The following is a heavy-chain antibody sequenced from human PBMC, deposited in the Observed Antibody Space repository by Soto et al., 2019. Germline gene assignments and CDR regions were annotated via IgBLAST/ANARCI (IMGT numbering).Heavy chain of an antibody. V-gene: IGHV4-39*01. Sequence: ASETLSLTCTVSGGSISSSSYYWGWIRQPPGKGLEWIGSIYYSGSTYYNPSLKSRVTISVDTSKNQFSLKLSSVTAADTAVYYCARHYSYSHDYGVSLNGMDVWGQGTTVTVSS. D-gene: IGHD4-17*01. CDR3: ARHYSYSHDYGVSLNGMDV. J-gene: IGHJ6*02. CDR1: GGSISSSSYY. CDR2: IYYSGST.